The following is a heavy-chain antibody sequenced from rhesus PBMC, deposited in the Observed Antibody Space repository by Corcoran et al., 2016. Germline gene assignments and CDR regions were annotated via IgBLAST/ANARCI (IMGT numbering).Heavy chain of an antibody. CDR2: ISGSSGST. Sequence: QVQLQESGPGLVKPSETLSLTCAVSGYSISSGYYWGWIRQPPGKGLEYIGYISGSSGSTYYNPSLKSRVTISKDTSKNQFSLKLSSVTAADTAVYYWASPFTAAGGYWGQGVLVTVSS. D-gene: IGHD6-25*01. CDR3: ASPFTAAGGY. J-gene: IGHJ4*01. CDR1: GYSISSGYY. V-gene: IGHV4-99*01.